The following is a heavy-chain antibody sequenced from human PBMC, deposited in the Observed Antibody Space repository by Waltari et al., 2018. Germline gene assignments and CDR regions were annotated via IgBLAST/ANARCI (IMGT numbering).Heavy chain of an antibody. Sequence: QVQLQQWGAGLLKPSETLSLTCAVYGGSFSGYYWSWIRQPPGKGLEWIGEINRSGSTNYNPSLKRRVTISVDTSKNQFSQKLSSVTAADTAVYYCAGGPSSTNSYYYYYMDVWGKGTTVTISS. CDR1: GGSFSGYY. V-gene: IGHV4-34*01. J-gene: IGHJ6*03. CDR3: AGGPSSTNSYYYYYMDV. D-gene: IGHD2-2*01. CDR2: INRSGST.